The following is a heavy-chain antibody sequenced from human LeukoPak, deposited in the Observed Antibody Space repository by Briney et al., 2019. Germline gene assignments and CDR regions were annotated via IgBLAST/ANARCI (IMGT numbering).Heavy chain of an antibody. J-gene: IGHJ4*02. Sequence: GASVKVSCKASGYTFTSYGISWVRQAPGQGLEWMGWISAYNGNTNYAQKLQGRVTMTTDTSTSTAYMELRSLRSDDTAVYYCARDSPSRYCSGGSCYLIDYWGQGTLVTVSS. D-gene: IGHD2-15*01. V-gene: IGHV1-18*01. CDR3: ARDSPSRYCSGGSCYLIDY. CDR2: ISAYNGNT. CDR1: GYTFTSYG.